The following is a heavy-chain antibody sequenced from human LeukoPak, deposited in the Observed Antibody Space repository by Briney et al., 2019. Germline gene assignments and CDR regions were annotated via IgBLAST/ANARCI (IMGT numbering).Heavy chain of an antibody. CDR3: ASGKCSGGSCLSY. CDR2: INAGNGNT. CDR1: GYTFTSYA. Sequence: ASVKVSCRASGYTFTSYAMHWVRQAPGQRLEWMGWINAGNGNTKYSQKFQGRVTITRDTSASTAYMELSSLRSEDTAVYYCASGKCSGGSCLSYWGQGTLVTVSS. J-gene: IGHJ4*02. V-gene: IGHV1-3*01. D-gene: IGHD2-15*01.